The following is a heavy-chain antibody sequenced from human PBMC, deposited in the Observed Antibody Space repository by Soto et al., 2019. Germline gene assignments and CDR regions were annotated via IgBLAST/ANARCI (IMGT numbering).Heavy chain of an antibody. CDR1: GFSISSNNYY. CDR3: ARDDSSSWYSDAEGVWFDP. J-gene: IGHJ5*02. V-gene: IGHV4-39*02. D-gene: IGHD6-13*01. CDR2: MSYSRST. Sequence: SETLSLTCFVSGFSISSNNYYWGWIRQPPGKGLEWIGSMSYSRSTYYNPSLKSRVTISVDTSKNQFSLKLTSVTAADTAVYYCARDDSSSWYSDAEGVWFDPWGQGTLVTVSS.